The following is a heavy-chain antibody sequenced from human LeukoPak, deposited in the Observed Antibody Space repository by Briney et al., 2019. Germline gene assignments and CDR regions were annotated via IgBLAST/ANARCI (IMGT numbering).Heavy chain of an antibody. CDR1: GYTFTSYD. CDR3: ARGGYSSSWYVTTSYYFDY. V-gene: IGHV1-8*01. CDR2: MDPNSSNT. J-gene: IGHJ4*02. D-gene: IGHD6-13*01. Sequence: ASVKVSCKASGYTFTSYDINWVRQATGQGLEWMGWMDPNSSNTGYAQKFQGRVTMTRNTSISTAYMELSSLRSEDTAVYYCARGGYSSSWYVTTSYYFDYWGQGTLVTVSS.